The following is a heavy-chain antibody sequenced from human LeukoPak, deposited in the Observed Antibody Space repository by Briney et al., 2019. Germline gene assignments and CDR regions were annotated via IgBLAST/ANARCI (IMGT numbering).Heavy chain of an antibody. CDR3: ARELEYYYGSGSFDY. D-gene: IGHD3-10*01. Sequence: ASVKVSCKASGYTFTGYYMHWVRQAPGQGLEWMGWINPNSGGTNYAQKIQGRVTMTRDTSISTAYMELSRLRSDDTAVYYCARELEYYYGSGSFDYWGQGTLVTVSS. V-gene: IGHV1-2*02. J-gene: IGHJ4*02. CDR1: GYTFTGYY. CDR2: INPNSGGT.